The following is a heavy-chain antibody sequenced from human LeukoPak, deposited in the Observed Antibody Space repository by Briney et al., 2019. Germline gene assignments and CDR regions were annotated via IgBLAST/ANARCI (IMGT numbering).Heavy chain of an antibody. CDR2: ISASGVGT. Sequence: GGSLRLSCAASGITFSKSAMSWVRQGPGKGLEWVSAISASGVGTFYADSVRGRFTISRENSNNTLYLQMNSLRAEDTAVYYCAKDLFRSIAAAAPPDYWGQGTLVTVSS. CDR1: GITFSKSA. J-gene: IGHJ4*02. V-gene: IGHV3-23*01. D-gene: IGHD6-13*01. CDR3: AKDLFRSIAAAAPPDY.